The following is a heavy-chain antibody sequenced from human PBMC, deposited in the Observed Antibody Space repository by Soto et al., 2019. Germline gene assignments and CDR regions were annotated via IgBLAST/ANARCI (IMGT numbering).Heavy chain of an antibody. Sequence: EVQLVESGGGLVQPGGSLRLSCAASGFTFSSYSMNWVRQAPGKGLEWVSYISSSSSTIYYADSVKCRFTISRDNAKNSLYMQMNSLRAEDTAVYYCARVYSNYPIYYYYYYMDVWGKGTTVTVSS. CDR3: ARVYSNYPIYYYYYYMDV. V-gene: IGHV3-48*01. CDR2: ISSSSSTI. D-gene: IGHD4-4*01. CDR1: GFTFSSYS. J-gene: IGHJ6*03.